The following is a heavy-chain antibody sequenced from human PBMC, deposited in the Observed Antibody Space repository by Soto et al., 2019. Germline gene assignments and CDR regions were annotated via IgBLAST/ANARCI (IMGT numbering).Heavy chain of an antibody. J-gene: IGHJ4*02. CDR1: VCTFKNYG. CDR2: VSYDGTKT. CDR3: AREIRSYSGAYSGH. D-gene: IGHD1-26*01. Sequence: VGSLRLSCVWSVCTFKNYGMHCVRHSPGKWLEWLAVVSYDGTKTMYTDSVKGRISISRDNARNTLFLQMDSLTAEDTALYYCAREIRSYSGAYSGHLGQGTPVIVSS. V-gene: IGHV3-33*05.